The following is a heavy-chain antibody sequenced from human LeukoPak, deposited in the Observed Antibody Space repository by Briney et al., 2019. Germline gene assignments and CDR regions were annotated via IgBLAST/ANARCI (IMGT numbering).Heavy chain of an antibody. CDR1: GYPFTGYY. D-gene: IGHD1-1*01. CDR3: ARGPRTDYYYMDV. CDR2: INPNSGGT. Sequence: GASVQVSSHASGYPFTGYYMHWVRPAPGQGLEWMGWINPNSGGTNYAQKFQGRVTMTRDTSISTAYMELSRLRSDDTAVYYCARGPRTDYYYMDVWGKGTTVTVS. J-gene: IGHJ6*03. V-gene: IGHV1-2*02.